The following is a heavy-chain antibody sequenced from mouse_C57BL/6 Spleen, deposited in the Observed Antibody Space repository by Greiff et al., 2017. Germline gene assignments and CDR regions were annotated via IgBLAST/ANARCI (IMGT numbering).Heavy chain of an antibody. J-gene: IGHJ4*01. CDR1: GYTFTSYW. Sequence: QVQLQQPGAELVKPGASVKMSCKASGYTFTSYWITWVKQRPGQGLEWIGDIYPGSGSTNYNEKFKSKATLTVDTSSSTAYMQLSSLTSEDSAVYYCAMVTTGNWDEDYAMDYWGQGTSVTVSS. CDR2: IYPGSGST. D-gene: IGHD2-2*01. CDR3: AMVTTGNWDEDYAMDY. V-gene: IGHV1-55*01.